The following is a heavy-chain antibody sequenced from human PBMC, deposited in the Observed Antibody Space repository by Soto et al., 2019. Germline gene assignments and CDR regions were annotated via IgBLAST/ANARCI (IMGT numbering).Heavy chain of an antibody. CDR1: GVSLSTNGVS. V-gene: IGHV2-5*02. J-gene: IGHJ3*01. CDR3: THSILVVPTTRNAFDL. D-gene: IGHD2-2*01. CDR2: IYWDDDK. Sequence: QITLKESGPTLVKPTQTLTLTCTFSGVSLSTNGVSVGWIRQPPGKALEWLALIYWDDDKRYSPSLKSRLIMTKDTPKNPVVLVMTNMDPLDTATYYCTHSILVVPTTRNAFDLWGQGTMVTVSS.